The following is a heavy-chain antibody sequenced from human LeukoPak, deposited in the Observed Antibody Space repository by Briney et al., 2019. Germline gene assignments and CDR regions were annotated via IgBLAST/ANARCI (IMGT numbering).Heavy chain of an antibody. Sequence: ASVKVSCKASGYTFTSYDINWVRQATGQGPEWMGWMNPNSGNTGYAQKFQGRVTMTRNTSISTAYMELSSLRSEDTAVYYCAREKGYCSSTSCYGAGGMDVWGQGTTVTVSS. CDR2: MNPNSGNT. V-gene: IGHV1-8*01. J-gene: IGHJ6*02. CDR1: GYTFTSYD. CDR3: AREKGYCSSTSCYGAGGMDV. D-gene: IGHD2-2*01.